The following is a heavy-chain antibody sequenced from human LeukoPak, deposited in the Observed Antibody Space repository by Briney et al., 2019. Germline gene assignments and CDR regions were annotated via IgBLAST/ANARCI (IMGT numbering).Heavy chain of an antibody. CDR1: GFTFSSYE. J-gene: IGHJ3*02. CDR2: SSSSGSSI. Sequence: GGSLRLSCTASGFTFSSYEMNWVRQAPGKGLEWISHSSSSGSSIYYADSVKGRFTISRDNAKNSLSLQMNSLRAEDTALYYCVRDRGTTTVRSFEISGQGTMVTVSS. CDR3: VRDRGTTTVRSFEI. V-gene: IGHV3-48*03. D-gene: IGHD4-17*01.